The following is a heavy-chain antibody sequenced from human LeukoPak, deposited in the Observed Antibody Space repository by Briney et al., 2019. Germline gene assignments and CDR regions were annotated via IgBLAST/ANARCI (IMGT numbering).Heavy chain of an antibody. Sequence: HGESLKISCKVSGYIFTSYWIAWVRQMPGKGLEWMGIIFPGDSDTRYSQSFQGRVTISADKSISTAYLQWSSLKASDTATYYCARLPGSGHATNFDYWGQGTLVTVSS. CDR1: GYIFTSYW. CDR2: IFPGDSDT. D-gene: IGHD5-12*01. V-gene: IGHV5-51*01. CDR3: ARLPGSGHATNFDY. J-gene: IGHJ4*02.